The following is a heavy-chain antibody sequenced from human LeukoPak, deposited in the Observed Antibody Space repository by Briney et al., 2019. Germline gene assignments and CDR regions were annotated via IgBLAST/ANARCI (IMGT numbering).Heavy chain of an antibody. J-gene: IGHJ5*02. CDR3: ARDVRYASGWSGPES. Sequence: SETLSLTCTVSGRSIINHYWSWIRQPAGKGLEWIGRIYSSGSANYNPSLKSRVSMSIDTSNNHFSLNLTSVTAADTALYFCARDVRYASGWSGPESWGQGTLVTVSS. D-gene: IGHD6-19*01. V-gene: IGHV4-4*07. CDR2: IYSSGSA. CDR1: GRSIINHY.